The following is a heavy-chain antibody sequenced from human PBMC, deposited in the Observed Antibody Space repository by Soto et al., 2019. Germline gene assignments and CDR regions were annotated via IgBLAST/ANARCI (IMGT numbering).Heavy chain of an antibody. CDR2: ISPYSGNT. J-gene: IGHJ6*02. Sequence: QVQLVQSGDEVRKPGSSVKVSCKASGYIFVSYGVAWVRQAHGQGLEWMGWISPYSGNTHYESNGQGRLTMTTDTSTSTAYMDLGSLTSADTAVYYCAMVDNYVTPTPQDVWGQGTTVTVSS. CDR3: AMVDNYVTPTPQDV. V-gene: IGHV1-18*01. D-gene: IGHD3-16*01. CDR1: GYIFVSYG.